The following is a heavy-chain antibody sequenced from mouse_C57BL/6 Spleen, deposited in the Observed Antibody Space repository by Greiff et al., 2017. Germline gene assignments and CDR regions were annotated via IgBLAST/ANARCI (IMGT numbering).Heavy chain of an antibody. CDR1: GFTFSSYG. V-gene: IGHV5-6*01. CDR2: ISSGGSYT. Sequence: EVQLVESGGDLVKPGGSLKLSCAASGFTFSSYGMSWVRQTPDKRLEWVATISSGGSYTYYPESVKGRFTISRDNAKNTLYLQMSSLKSEDTAMYYCARHGWVDYWGQGTTLTVSS. CDR3: ARHGWVDY. J-gene: IGHJ2*01. D-gene: IGHD1-2*01.